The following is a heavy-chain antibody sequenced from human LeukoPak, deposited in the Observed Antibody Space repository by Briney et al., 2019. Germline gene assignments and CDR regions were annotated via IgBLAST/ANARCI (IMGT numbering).Heavy chain of an antibody. CDR1: GFPFSSYY. J-gene: IGHJ6*04. CDR2: INGDGSST. D-gene: IGHD2-15*01. CDR3: ARGLYCSGINCYNGMDV. Sequence: SGGPLSLFCAASGFPFSSYYIHGVRQAPGKGLEWVSRINGDGSSTRYADSVKGRFTISRDNAKNTVYLQMNSLRVEDTAVYSCARGLYCSGINCYNGMDVWGKGTTVTVSS. V-gene: IGHV3-74*01.